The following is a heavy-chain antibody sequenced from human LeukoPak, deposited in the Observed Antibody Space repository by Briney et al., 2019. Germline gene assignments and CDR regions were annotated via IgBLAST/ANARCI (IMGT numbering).Heavy chain of an antibody. CDR1: GFTFSSNS. CDR2: IISSSSYI. J-gene: IGHJ5*02. CDR3: ARDLSSIAVAGKDRIHAWFVT. V-gene: IGHV3-21*01. Sequence: RGSLRLSSVESGFTFSSNSMNWVCQAPGRGLEWVSSIISSSSYIYNADSVRGRFTISRDNAKSSLYMQMNSLRAANTPVYICARDLSSIAVAGKDRIHAWFVTWGERTLVTVSS. D-gene: IGHD6-19*01.